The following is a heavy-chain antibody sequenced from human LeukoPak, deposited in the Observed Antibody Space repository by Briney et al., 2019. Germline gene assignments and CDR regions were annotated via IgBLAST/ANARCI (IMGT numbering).Heavy chain of an antibody. CDR3: ARDPLNYGSRSYYNVGIFDY. J-gene: IGHJ4*02. CDR1: GFTFSGST. CDR2: ISNDGSKT. V-gene: IGHV3-30*04. Sequence: GGSLRLSCAGSGFTFSGSTMHWVRQAPGKGLEWVAVISNDGSKTYYADSVKGRFTISRDNSKNTLYLQMNSLRAEDTAVYYCARDPLNYGSRSYYNVGIFDYWGQGTLVTVSS. D-gene: IGHD3-10*01.